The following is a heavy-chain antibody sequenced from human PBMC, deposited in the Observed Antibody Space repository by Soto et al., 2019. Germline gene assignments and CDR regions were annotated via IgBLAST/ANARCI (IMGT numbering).Heavy chain of an antibody. Sequence: ASVKVSCKASGFTFTSSAVQWVRQARGQRLEWIGWIVVGSGNTNYAQKFQERVTITRDMSTSTAYMELSSLRSEDTAVYYCAADFGGSGSYYIPNNYYYYYGMDVWGQGTTVTVSS. V-gene: IGHV1-58*01. J-gene: IGHJ6*02. CDR2: IVVGSGNT. D-gene: IGHD1-26*01. CDR1: GFTFTSSA. CDR3: AADFGGSGSYYIPNNYYYYYGMDV.